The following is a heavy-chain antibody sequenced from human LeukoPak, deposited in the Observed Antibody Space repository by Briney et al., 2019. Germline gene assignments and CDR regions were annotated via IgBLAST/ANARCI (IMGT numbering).Heavy chain of an antibody. V-gene: IGHV4-61*02. Sequence: PSETLSLTCTVSGGSISSGSYYWSWIRQPAGKGLEWIGRIYTGGSTNYNPSLKSRVTISVDTSKNQFSLKLSSVTAADTAVYYCARTLKDYYDSSGYYKTSPGYYYYMDVWGKGTTVTISS. D-gene: IGHD3-22*01. CDR2: IYTGGST. J-gene: IGHJ6*03. CDR1: GGSISSGSYY. CDR3: ARTLKDYYDSSGYYKTSPGYYYYMDV.